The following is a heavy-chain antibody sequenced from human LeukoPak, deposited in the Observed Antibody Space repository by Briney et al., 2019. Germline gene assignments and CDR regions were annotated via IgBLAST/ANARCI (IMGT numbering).Heavy chain of an antibody. CDR1: GFTFSSYG. CDR3: AKVLYYDSSGYYQPLDY. V-gene: IGHV3-30*18. J-gene: IGHJ4*02. Sequence: PGGSLRLSCAASGFTFSSYGMHWVRQAPGKGLEWVAVISYDGSNKYYADSVKGRFTISRDNPKNTLYLQMNSLRAEDTAVYYCAKVLYYDSSGYYQPLDYWGQGTLVTVSS. D-gene: IGHD3-22*01. CDR2: ISYDGSNK.